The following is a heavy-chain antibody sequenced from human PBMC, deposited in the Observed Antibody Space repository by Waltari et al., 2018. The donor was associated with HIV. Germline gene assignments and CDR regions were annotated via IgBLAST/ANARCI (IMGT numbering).Heavy chain of an antibody. D-gene: IGHD1-7*01. CDR1: GGSISSSYYY. CDR2: VFDSGST. CDR3: ARHEPRNSWFDP. V-gene: IGHV4-39*01. Sequence: QLQLQESGPGLVKPSEPLSLTCSVSGGSISSSYYYWGWIRQPPGKGLEWIGSVFDSGSTYDNPSLKSRVTISVDTSKNQFSLKLTSVTAADTAVYYCARHEPRNSWFDPWGQGTLVTVSS. J-gene: IGHJ5*02.